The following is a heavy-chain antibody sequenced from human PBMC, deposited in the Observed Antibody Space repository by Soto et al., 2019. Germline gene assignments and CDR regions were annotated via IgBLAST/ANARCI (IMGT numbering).Heavy chain of an antibody. CDR2: IYYSGST. Sequence: PSETLSLTCTVSGSSISSYYWSWIRQPPGKGLEWIGYIYYSGSTNYNPSLKSRVTISVDTSKNQFSLKLSSVTAADTAVYYCARVWVMDYYGSGRRRTHSGMDVWGQGTTVTVSS. CDR1: GSSISSYY. V-gene: IGHV4-59*01. CDR3: ARVWVMDYYGSGRRRTHSGMDV. J-gene: IGHJ6*02. D-gene: IGHD3-10*01.